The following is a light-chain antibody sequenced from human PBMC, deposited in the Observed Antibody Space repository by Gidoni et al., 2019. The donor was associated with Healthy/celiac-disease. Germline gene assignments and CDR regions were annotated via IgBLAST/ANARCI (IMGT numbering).Light chain of an antibody. Sequence: DIQMTHSPSSLSASVGDRVTITCQASQDISNYLNWYQQKPGKAPKLLIYDASNLETGVPSRFSGSGSGTDFTFTISSLQHEDIATYYCQQYDNLPRALTFGGGTKVEIK. J-gene: IGKJ4*01. CDR2: DAS. CDR1: QDISNY. CDR3: QQYDNLPRALT. V-gene: IGKV1-33*01.